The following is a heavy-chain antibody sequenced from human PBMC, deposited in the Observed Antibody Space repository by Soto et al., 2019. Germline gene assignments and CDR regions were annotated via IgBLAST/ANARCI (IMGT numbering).Heavy chain of an antibody. V-gene: IGHV4-38-2*01. Sequence: PSETLSLTCAVSGYSISIGYFWGWIRQPPGMGLEWIASIYHSGSTHYNPSLKSRVTMSIDTSKNHFSLKLSSVTAADTAVYYCARVAYYDSSGYYYNFDYWGQGTLVTVS. CDR2: IYHSGST. D-gene: IGHD3-22*01. CDR1: GYSISIGYF. CDR3: ARVAYYDSSGYYYNFDY. J-gene: IGHJ4*02.